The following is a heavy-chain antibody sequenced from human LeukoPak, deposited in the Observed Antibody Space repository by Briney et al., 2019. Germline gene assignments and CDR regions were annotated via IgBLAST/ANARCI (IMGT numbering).Heavy chain of an antibody. CDR3: AKDTPDDIAVAAPYFDY. Sequence: PGGSQRLSCAASGFTFSSYAMSWVRQAPGKGLEWVSAISGSGGRAYYADSVKGRFTISRDNSKNTLYLQLNSLRAEDTAVYYCAKDTPDDIAVAAPYFDYWGQGTLVTVSS. D-gene: IGHD6-19*01. CDR1: GFTFSSYA. J-gene: IGHJ4*02. V-gene: IGHV3-23*01. CDR2: ISGSGGRA.